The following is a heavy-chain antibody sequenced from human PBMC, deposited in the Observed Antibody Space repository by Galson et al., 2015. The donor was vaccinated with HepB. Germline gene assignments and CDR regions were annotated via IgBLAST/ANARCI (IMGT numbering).Heavy chain of an antibody. J-gene: IGHJ5*02. D-gene: IGHD2-15*01. Sequence: SLRLSCAASGFTFSSYGMHWVRQAPGKGLEWVAVISYDGSNKYYADSVKGRFTISRDNSKNTLYLQMNSLRAEDTAVYYCAKDRFDIVVVVAATPVLGWFDPWGQGTLVTVSS. V-gene: IGHV3-30*18. CDR3: AKDRFDIVVVVAATPVLGWFDP. CDR2: ISYDGSNK. CDR1: GFTFSSYG.